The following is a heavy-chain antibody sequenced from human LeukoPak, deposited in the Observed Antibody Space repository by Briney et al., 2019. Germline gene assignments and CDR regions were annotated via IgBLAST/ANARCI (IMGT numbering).Heavy chain of an antibody. CDR3: ARFGYGSGSYYNWFDP. V-gene: IGHV4-34*01. J-gene: IGHJ5*02. CDR2: INHRGST. Sequence: SETLSLTCAVYGGSFSGYYWSWIRQPPGKGLEWIGEINHRGSTNHNPSLKSRVTISVDTSKNQFSLKLSSVTAADTAVYYCARFGYGSGSYYNWFDPWGQGTLVTVSS. CDR1: GGSFSGYY. D-gene: IGHD3-10*01.